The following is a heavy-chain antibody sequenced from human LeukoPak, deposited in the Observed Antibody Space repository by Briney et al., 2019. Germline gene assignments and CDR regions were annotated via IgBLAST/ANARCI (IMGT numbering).Heavy chain of an antibody. D-gene: IGHD6-19*01. CDR2: IYYTGST. CDR3: SRGSVARFDN. J-gene: IGHJ4*02. CDR1: GASISSYY. V-gene: IGHV4-59*01. Sequence: SSETLSLTCSVSGASISSYYWSWIRQPPGKTLEWIGYIYYTGSTNYNPSLKSRVTISADTSKSQFYLNVTSVTAADTAVYYCSRGSVARFDNWGQGILVTASS.